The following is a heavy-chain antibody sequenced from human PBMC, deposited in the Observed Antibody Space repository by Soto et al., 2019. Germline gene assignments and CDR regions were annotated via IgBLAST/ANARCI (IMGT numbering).Heavy chain of an antibody. Sequence: QVQLQQWGAGLVKPSETLSLSCAVYGQSFSGHSWAWIRQPPGKGLEWIGEINESGSTYYNPSLKSRVTISTDTSMNQFSLKLSSVSAADTAAYFCARGSGIVALPGELEDVKYDYWGQGTLVNVSS. J-gene: IGHJ4*02. CDR2: INESGST. CDR3: ARGSGIVALPGELEDVKYDY. V-gene: IGHV4-34*01. D-gene: IGHD1-1*01. CDR1: GQSFSGHS.